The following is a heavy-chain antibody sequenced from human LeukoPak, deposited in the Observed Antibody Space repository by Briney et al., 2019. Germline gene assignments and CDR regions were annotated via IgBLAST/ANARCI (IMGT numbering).Heavy chain of an antibody. V-gene: IGHV3-21*01. CDR3: ARDWGNWDFDY. CDR2: ITSSGSYI. CDR1: AFSFSNYN. D-gene: IGHD1-1*01. J-gene: IGHJ4*02. Sequence: GGSLRLSCAASAFSFSNYNMNWVRQAPGKGLEWVSSITSSGSYIYYADSVKGRFTISRDNAKNSLYLQMNSLRAEDTAVYYCARDWGNWDFDYWGQGTLVIVSS.